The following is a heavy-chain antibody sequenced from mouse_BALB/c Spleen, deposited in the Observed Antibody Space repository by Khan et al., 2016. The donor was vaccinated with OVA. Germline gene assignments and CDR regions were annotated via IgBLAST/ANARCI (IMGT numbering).Heavy chain of an antibody. CDR2: ISYSGRP. J-gene: IGHJ4*01. Sequence: EVKLLESGPGLVKPSQSLSLTCTVTGYSITSDYAWNWIRQFPGNKLEWMGYISYSGRPTYTPALKRRISITRDTSKNQFFLQLNSVTTEDTATYYCARDGSRDNYAMDYWGQGTSVTVSS. V-gene: IGHV3-2*02. CDR3: ARDGSRDNYAMDY. CDR1: GYSITSDYA. D-gene: IGHD2-3*01.